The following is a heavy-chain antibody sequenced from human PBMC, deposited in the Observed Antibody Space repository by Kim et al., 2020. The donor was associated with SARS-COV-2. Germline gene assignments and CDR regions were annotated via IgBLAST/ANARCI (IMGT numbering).Heavy chain of an antibody. CDR1: GYTFTSYY. CDR2: INPSGGST. J-gene: IGHJ3*02. CDR3: ARAIRLGRAFDI. D-gene: IGHD1-20*01. Sequence: ASVKVSCKASGYTFTSYYMHWVRQAPGQGLERMGIINPSGGSTSYAQKFQGRVTMTRDTSTSTVYMELSSLRSEDTAVYYCARAIRLGRAFDIWGQGTMVTVSS. V-gene: IGHV1-46*01.